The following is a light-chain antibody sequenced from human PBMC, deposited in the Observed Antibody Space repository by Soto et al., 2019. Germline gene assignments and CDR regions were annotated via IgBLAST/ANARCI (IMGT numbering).Light chain of an antibody. CDR2: QVT. J-gene: IGLJ1*01. V-gene: IGLV2-14*01. Sequence: QSALTQPASVSGSPGQSITISCTGTSSDIGHYDYVSWYQQHPGKAPKLMIYQVTIRPSGISNRFSGSKSGNTASLTISGLQAEDEADYYCTSFSSSTSLYVFGTGTKVTVL. CDR1: SSDIGHYDY. CDR3: TSFSSSTSLYV.